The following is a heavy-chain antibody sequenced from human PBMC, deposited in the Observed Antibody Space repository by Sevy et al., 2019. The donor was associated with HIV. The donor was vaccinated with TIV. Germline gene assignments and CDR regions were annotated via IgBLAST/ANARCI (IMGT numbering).Heavy chain of an antibody. J-gene: IGHJ4*02. CDR3: AGSYYYDSSGHFDY. CDR2: ISSSGSTI. Sequence: GESLKISCAASGFTFSSYEMNWVRQAPGKGLEWVSYISSSGSTIYYADSVKGRFTISRDNAKNSLYLQMNSLRAEDTAVYYCAGSYYYDSSGHFDYWGQGTLVTVSS. CDR1: GFTFSSYE. D-gene: IGHD3-22*01. V-gene: IGHV3-48*03.